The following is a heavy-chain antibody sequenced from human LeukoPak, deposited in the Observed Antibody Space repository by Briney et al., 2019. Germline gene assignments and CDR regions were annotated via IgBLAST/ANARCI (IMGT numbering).Heavy chain of an antibody. V-gene: IGHV3-23*01. Sequence: GRSLRLSCAVSGITFSNYGMIGVRQAPGKGLEWGAGISGRGGSTSYADTVQGRFTISRDNPRNTLYLQMNSLRGEDTAVYFCAKRGVVIRVILVGFHKEAYYFDSWGQGALVTVSS. CDR2: ISGRGGST. D-gene: IGHD3-22*01. J-gene: IGHJ4*02. CDR3: AKRGVVIRVILVGFHKEAYYFDS. CDR1: GITFSNYG.